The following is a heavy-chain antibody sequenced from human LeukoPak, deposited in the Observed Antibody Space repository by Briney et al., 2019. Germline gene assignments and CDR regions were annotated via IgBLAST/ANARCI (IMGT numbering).Heavy chain of an antibody. CDR2: LSVSGGST. CDR1: GFTFSSYA. D-gene: IGHD6-19*01. Sequence: PGGSLRLSCAASGFTFSSYAMSWVRQAPGKGLEWVSGLSVSGGSTYNADSVKGRFAISRDNSKNTLYLQMNSLRAEDTAVYYCAKGGSSGYWGDFDYWGQGTLVTVSS. V-gene: IGHV3-23*01. J-gene: IGHJ4*02. CDR3: AKGGSSGYWGDFDY.